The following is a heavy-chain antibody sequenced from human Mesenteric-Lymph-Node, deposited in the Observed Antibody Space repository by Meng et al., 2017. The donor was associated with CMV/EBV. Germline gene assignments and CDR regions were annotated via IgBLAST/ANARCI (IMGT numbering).Heavy chain of an antibody. CDR3: ARDDNCTGGRCYSYYGLDV. CDR1: GYTFTSYG. J-gene: IGHJ6*02. D-gene: IGHD2-8*02. V-gene: IGHV1-18*01. Sequence: ASVKVSCKASGYTFTSYGISWVRQAPGQGLEWMGWISASNGNTNYAQKFQGRLTMTTDTSTSTASMELKSLTRDDTAVYYCARDDNCTGGRCYSYYGLDVWGQGTTVTVSS. CDR2: ISASNGNT.